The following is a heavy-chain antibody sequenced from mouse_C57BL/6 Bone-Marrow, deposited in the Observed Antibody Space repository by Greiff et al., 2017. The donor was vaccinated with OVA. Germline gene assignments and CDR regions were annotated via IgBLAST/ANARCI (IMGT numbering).Heavy chain of an antibody. CDR3: TTLYGYYFDY. CDR2: IDPENGDT. D-gene: IGHD1-1*02. V-gene: IGHV14-4*01. Sequence: EVKVVESGAELVRPGASVKLSCTASGFNIKDDYMHWVKQRPEQGLEWIGWIDPENGDTEYASKFQGKATITADTSSNTAYLQLSSLTSEDTAVYYCTTLYGYYFDYWGQGTTLTVSS. J-gene: IGHJ2*01. CDR1: GFNIKDDY.